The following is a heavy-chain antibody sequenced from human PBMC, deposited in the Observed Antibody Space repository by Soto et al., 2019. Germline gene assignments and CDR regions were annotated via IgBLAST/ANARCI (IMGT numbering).Heavy chain of an antibody. Sequence: ASVKVSCKASGYTFTGYYMHWVRQAPGQGLERMGWINPNSGGTNYAQKFQGWVTMTRDTSISTAYMELSRLRSDDTAVYYCARETTRKYYYGMDVWGQGTTVTVSS. CDR3: ARETTRKYYYGMDV. CDR2: INPNSGGT. V-gene: IGHV1-2*04. J-gene: IGHJ6*02. CDR1: GYTFTGYY.